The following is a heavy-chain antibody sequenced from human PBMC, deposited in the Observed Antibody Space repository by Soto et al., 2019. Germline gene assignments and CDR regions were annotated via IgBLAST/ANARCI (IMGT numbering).Heavy chain of an antibody. V-gene: IGHV3-30-3*01. CDR1: GCTFSSYA. J-gene: IGHJ4*02. CDR3: ARDPNLIQLWSHQFDY. D-gene: IGHD5-18*01. Sequence: QVQLVESGGGVVQPGRSLRLSCAASGCTFSSYAMHWVRQAPGKGLEXVAVISYDGSNKYYADSVKGRFTISRDNSXNTXYLXXXXXXAEDTAVYYCARDPNLIQLWSHQFDYWGQGTLVTVSS. CDR2: ISYDGSNK.